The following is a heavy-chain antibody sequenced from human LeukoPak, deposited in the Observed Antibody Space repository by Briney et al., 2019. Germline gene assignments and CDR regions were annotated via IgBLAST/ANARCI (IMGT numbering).Heavy chain of an antibody. CDR2: INPNSGGT. CDR1: GYTFTGYY. CDR3: ARDPRITMVRGVIGWFDP. Sequence: ASVKVSCKASGYTFTGYYMHWVRQAPGQGLEWMGWINPNSGGTNYAQKFQGRVTMTRDTSISTAYMELSRLRSDDTAVYYCARDPRITMVRGVIGWFDPWGQGTLVTVSS. V-gene: IGHV1-2*02. D-gene: IGHD3-10*01. J-gene: IGHJ5*02.